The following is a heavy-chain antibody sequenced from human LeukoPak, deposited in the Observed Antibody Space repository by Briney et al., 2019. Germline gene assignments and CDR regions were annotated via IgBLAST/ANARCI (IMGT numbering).Heavy chain of an antibody. Sequence: GGSLRLSCAASGFTFTSYWMNWVRQAPGKGLVWVARISGDGGSTTYADSVKGRFTISRDNAKYTLYLQMNSLRAEDTAVYYCARDCVYRNSYYGLDVWGQGTTVTVSS. CDR1: GFTFTSYW. J-gene: IGHJ6*02. CDR2: ISGDGGST. V-gene: IGHV3-74*01. CDR3: ARDCVYRNSYYGLDV. D-gene: IGHD5-12*01.